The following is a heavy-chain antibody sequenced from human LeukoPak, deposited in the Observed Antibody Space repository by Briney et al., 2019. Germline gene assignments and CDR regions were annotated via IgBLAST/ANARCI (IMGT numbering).Heavy chain of an antibody. D-gene: IGHD4-17*01. Sequence: ASVKVSCKASGYTFTGYFMHWVRQAPGQGLEWMGRINPNSGGANYAQKFQGRDTMTRDTSISTAYMELSRLRSDDTAVYYCARPTNNYGDAFDYWGQGTLVTVSS. CDR3: ARPTNNYGDAFDY. V-gene: IGHV1-2*06. J-gene: IGHJ4*02. CDR1: GYTFTGYF. CDR2: INPNSGGA.